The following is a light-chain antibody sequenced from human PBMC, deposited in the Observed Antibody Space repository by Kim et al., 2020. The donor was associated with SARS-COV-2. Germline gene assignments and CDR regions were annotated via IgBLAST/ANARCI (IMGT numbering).Light chain of an antibody. CDR3: QAWDRSTVV. V-gene: IGLV3-1*01. CDR2: QDS. CDR1: KLGDTY. J-gene: IGLJ2*01. Sequence: SYELTQPPSVSVSPGQTASITCSGDKLGDTYACWYQQKPGQSPVLGIYQDSKRPSGIHERFSGSNSGNTATLTISGTQAMDEADYYCQAWDRSTVVFGGG.